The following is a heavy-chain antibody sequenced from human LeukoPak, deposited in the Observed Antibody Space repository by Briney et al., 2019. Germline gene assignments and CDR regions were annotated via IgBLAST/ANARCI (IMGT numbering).Heavy chain of an antibody. CDR2: TYQRSKWYN. J-gene: IGHJ4*02. CDR1: VDSVSINSAA. CDR3: ARSPSPYSSGWYFDY. V-gene: IGHV6-1*01. Sequence: SQTLSLTCAISVDSVSINSAAWNWIRQSPSRGLEWLGRTYQRSKWYNDYAVSVKSRITINPDISKNQFSLQLNSVTPEDTAVYYCARSPSPYSSGWYFDYWGQGTLVTVSS. D-gene: IGHD6-19*01.